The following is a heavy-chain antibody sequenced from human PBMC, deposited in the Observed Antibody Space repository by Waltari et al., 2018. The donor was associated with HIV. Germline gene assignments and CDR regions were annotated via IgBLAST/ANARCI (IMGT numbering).Heavy chain of an antibody. CDR3: ARRGIQLWFYAFDI. CDR1: GGSISSGSYD. CDR2: IYTSGST. D-gene: IGHD5-18*01. Sequence: QVQLQESGPGMVKRSQTLSLTCTASGGSISSGSYDWRWIRQPAGKGLEWMGRIYTSGSTNYNPSLKSRVTISVDTSKNQFSLKLSSVTAADTAVYYCARRGIQLWFYAFDIWGQGTMVTVSS. J-gene: IGHJ3*02. V-gene: IGHV4-61*02.